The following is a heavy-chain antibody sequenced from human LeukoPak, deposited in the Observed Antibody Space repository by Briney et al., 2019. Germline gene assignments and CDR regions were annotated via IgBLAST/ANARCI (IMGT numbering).Heavy chain of an antibody. CDR1: GFTFGSYG. D-gene: IGHD2-15*01. V-gene: IGHV3-30*02. Sequence: PGGSLRLSCAASGFTFGSYGMHWVRQAPGKGLEWVALIWYDGSNKYYADSVKGLFTISRDNSKNTLYLQMNSLRAEDTAVYYCAKLSVVVAATTQLDYWGQGTLVTVSS. J-gene: IGHJ4*02. CDR2: IWYDGSNK. CDR3: AKLSVVVAATTQLDY.